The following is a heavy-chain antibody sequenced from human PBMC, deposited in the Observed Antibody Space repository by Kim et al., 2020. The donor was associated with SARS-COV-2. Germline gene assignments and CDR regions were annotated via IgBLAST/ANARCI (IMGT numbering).Heavy chain of an antibody. CDR1: GFSISDYA. Sequence: GGSLRLSCTASGFSISDYAIHWVRQAPGKGLEWVAVISSDATNEFHAEPVRGRFTISKDNSRNIVYLQMTSLRSDDTAVYYCARSLVVVAPGDSWGLGT. D-gene: IGHD2-15*01. V-gene: IGHV3-30-3*01. CDR3: ARSLVVVAPGDS. CDR2: ISSDATNE. J-gene: IGHJ4*02.